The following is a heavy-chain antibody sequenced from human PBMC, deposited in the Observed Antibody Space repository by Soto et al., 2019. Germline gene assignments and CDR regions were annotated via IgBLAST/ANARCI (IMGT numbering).Heavy chain of an antibody. J-gene: IGHJ4*02. CDR1: GGTFSSYT. CDR3: ARDQRGSSEFDY. Sequence: SVKVSCKASGGTFSSYTISWVRQAPGQGLEWMGRIIPILGIANYAQKFQGRVTITTDTSTSTAYMELSSLRSEDTAVYYCARDQRGSSEFDYWGQGTLVTVSS. CDR2: IIPILGIA. D-gene: IGHD6-6*01. V-gene: IGHV1-69*04.